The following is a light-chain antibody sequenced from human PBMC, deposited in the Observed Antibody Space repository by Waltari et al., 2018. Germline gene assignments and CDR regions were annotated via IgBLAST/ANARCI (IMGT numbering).Light chain of an antibody. CDR1: SSAVGGYNY. CDR3: SSYTSSSLWV. J-gene: IGLJ3*02. CDR2: EVS. Sequence: QSALPQPASVSGSPGQSITISCTGTSSAVGGYNYVSWYQQHPGKAPKLMIYEVSNRPSGVSNRFSGSKSGNTASLTISGLQAEDEADYYCSSYTSSSLWVFGGGTKLTVL. V-gene: IGLV2-14*01.